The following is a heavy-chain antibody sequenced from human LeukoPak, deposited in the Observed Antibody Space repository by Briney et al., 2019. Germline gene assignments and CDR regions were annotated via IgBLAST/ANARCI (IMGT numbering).Heavy chain of an antibody. D-gene: IGHD3-22*01. V-gene: IGHV3-23*01. CDR1: GFTFDSYA. CDR3: AKMVGSSGYYIYYLDY. CDR2: ISGGGGST. J-gene: IGHJ4*02. Sequence: GGSLRLSCAASGFTFDSYAMSWARQAPGKGLEWVSVISGGGGSTYYADSVKGRFTISRDNSKNTLYLQMNSLRAEDTAVYYCAKMVGSSGYYIYYLDYWGQGTLVTVSS.